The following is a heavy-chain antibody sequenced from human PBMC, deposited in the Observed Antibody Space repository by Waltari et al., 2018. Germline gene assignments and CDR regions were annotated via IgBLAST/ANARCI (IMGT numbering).Heavy chain of an antibody. CDR2: ISGGGYPI. V-gene: IGHV3-48*01. CDR3: APMGASRLTWTD. Sequence: EVQLVESGGGLVQPGGSLRLSCAASGFSSGSYGMNWVRQAQGKGLEWVAHISGGGYPIYYADSVKGRFTISRDNAKNSLFLQMNGLRAEDTAVYYCAPMGASRLTWTDWGQGTLVTVSS. D-gene: IGHD1-26*01. J-gene: IGHJ4*02. CDR1: GFSSGSYG.